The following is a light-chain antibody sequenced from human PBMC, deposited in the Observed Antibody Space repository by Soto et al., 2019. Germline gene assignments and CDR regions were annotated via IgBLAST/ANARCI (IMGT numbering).Light chain of an antibody. CDR2: YDD. CDR3: AAWDDSLTAYS. V-gene: IGLV1-36*01. J-gene: IGLJ1*01. CDR1: SSNIGNNA. Sequence: GLPQPPAVSEGPRQRVTISCSGSSSNIGNNAVNWYQQLPGQAPKIVIYYDDLLTSGVSDRFSGSKSGTSASLAISALQSDDEADYYCAAWDDSLTAYSFGLGTRSPS.